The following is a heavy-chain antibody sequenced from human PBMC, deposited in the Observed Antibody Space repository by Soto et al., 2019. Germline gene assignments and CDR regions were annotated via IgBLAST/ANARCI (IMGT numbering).Heavy chain of an antibody. CDR3: ARGGVIAAAGRRRSVAFDI. CDR2: ISSSGSTI. J-gene: IGHJ3*02. V-gene: IGHV3-11*01. Sequence: PGGSLRLSCAASGFTFSDYYMSWIRQAPGKGLEWVSYISSSGSTIYYADSVKGRFTISRDNAKNSLYLQMNSLRAEDTAVYYCARGGVIAAAGRRRSVAFDIWGQGTMVTVSS. D-gene: IGHD6-13*01. CDR1: GFTFSDYY.